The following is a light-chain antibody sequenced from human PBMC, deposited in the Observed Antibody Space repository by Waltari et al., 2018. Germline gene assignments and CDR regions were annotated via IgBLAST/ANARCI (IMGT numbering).Light chain of an antibody. CDR2: DAS. CDR1: QSFGGS. CDR3: QQYNNFPFT. J-gene: IGKJ3*01. Sequence: DIQMTQSPSTLSASVGDRVTITCRPSQSFGGSLASFQQKPGKAPKLLIYDASTLEPGVPSRFSGSGSGTEFTLTVSSLQPDDFATYYCQQYNNFPFTFGPGTTV. V-gene: IGKV1-5*01.